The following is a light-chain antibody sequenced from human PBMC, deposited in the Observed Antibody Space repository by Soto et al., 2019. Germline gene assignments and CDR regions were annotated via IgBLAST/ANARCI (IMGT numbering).Light chain of an antibody. CDR1: SSDVGGYNY. CDR3: SSYSISTAYL. V-gene: IGLV2-8*01. CDR2: EVS. Sequence: QSALTQPPSASGSPGQSVTISCTGTSSDVGGYNYVSWYQQHPGKAPKLMIYEVSKRPSGVPYRFSGSKSGNTASLTISGLQAEDEADYFCSSYSISTAYLFGTGTKVTVL. J-gene: IGLJ1*01.